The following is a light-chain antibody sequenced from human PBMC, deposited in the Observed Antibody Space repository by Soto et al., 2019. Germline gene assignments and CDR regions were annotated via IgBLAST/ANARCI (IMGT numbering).Light chain of an antibody. J-gene: IGLJ2*01. Sequence: QSALTQPASVSGSPGQSITISCTGTSSDVGGYNYVSWYQHHPGKAPKLMIYDVTNRPSGVSNRFSGSKSGNTASLTISGLQAEDEADYYGSSYSSSSTLVFGGRTKLTVL. CDR2: DVT. V-gene: IGLV2-14*03. CDR3: SSYSSSSTLV. CDR1: SSDVGGYNY.